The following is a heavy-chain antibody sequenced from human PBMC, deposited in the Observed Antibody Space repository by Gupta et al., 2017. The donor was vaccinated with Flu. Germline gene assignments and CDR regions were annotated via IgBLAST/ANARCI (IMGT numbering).Heavy chain of an antibody. J-gene: IGHJ4*02. CDR2: ISSSSFYI. Sequence: EVQLVESGGGLVKSGGSLRLSCKVSEFTFSSYDMNWVRQAPGKGLEWVSSISSSSFYIYYADSVKGRFTISRDNAHNSVFLQMDSRGVEDTAVYYCVRDRSTTWHRGNYFDSWGQGTLVTVSS. CDR3: VRDRSTTWHRGNYFDS. D-gene: IGHD6-13*01. V-gene: IGHV3-21*01. CDR1: EFTFSSYD.